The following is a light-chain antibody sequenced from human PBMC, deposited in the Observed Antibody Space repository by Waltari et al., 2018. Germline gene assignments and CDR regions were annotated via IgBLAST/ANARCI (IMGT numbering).Light chain of an antibody. CDR1: SSDIGGYNY. CDR3: CSYAGIYTSRVV. Sequence: QSALTQPRSVSVSPGQSVTISCTGTSSDIGGYNYVSWYQQHPGKAPTLMIYDVSKRPSGVPDRFSGSRSGNTASLTISGLQAEDEADYYCCSYAGIYTSRVVFGGGTKLTVL. J-gene: IGLJ2*01. V-gene: IGLV2-11*01. CDR2: DVS.